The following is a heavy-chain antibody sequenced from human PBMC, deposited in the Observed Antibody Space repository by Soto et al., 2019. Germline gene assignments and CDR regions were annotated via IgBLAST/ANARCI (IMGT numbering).Heavy chain of an antibody. CDR2: ISYDGSNK. CDR3: ARDLPGRIEVAGKTLDS. D-gene: IGHD6-19*01. CDR1: GFTFSSYA. J-gene: IGHJ4*02. V-gene: IGHV3-30-3*01. Sequence: PGGSLRLSCAASGFTFSSYAMHWVRQAPGKGLEWVAVISYDGSNKYYADSVKGRFTISRDNSKNTLYLQMNSLRAEDTAVYYCARDLPGRIEVAGKTLDSWGQGTLVTVSS.